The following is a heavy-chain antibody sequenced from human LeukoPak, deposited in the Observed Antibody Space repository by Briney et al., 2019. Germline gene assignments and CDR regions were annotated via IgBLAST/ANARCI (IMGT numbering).Heavy chain of an antibody. D-gene: IGHD2-15*01. V-gene: IGHV2-70*11. CDR2: IDWDDDK. CDR1: GFLLSTSGMC. Sequence: SGPALVKPTQTLTLTCSFSGFLLSTSGMCVSWIRQPPGKALEWLARIDWDDDKHYSTSLKTRLTISKDTSKNQVVLRVTNMDPVDTATYYCARVVVTAKGNYFDFWGQGTLVTVSS. J-gene: IGHJ4*02. CDR3: ARVVVTAKGNYFDF.